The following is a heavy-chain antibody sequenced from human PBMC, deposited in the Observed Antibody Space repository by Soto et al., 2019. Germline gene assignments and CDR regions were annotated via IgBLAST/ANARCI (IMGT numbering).Heavy chain of an antibody. CDR3: ASSSKEDSDAFDI. Sequence: PGGSLRLSCAASGFTFSDHYMDWVRQAPGKGLEWVGRTRNKANSYTTEYAASVKGRFTISRDDSKNSLYLQMNSLKTVDTAVYYCASSSKEDSDAFDIWGQGTMVTVSS. CDR1: GFTFSDHY. J-gene: IGHJ3*02. V-gene: IGHV3-72*01. CDR2: TRNKANSYTT. D-gene: IGHD6-6*01.